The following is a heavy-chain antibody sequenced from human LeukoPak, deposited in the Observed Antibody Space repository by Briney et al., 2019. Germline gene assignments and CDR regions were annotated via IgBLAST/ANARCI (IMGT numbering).Heavy chain of an antibody. CDR3: AKGFGGNYDYYFES. CDR1: GFTFSSYA. J-gene: IGHJ4*02. CDR2: LRDSGGST. D-gene: IGHD1-26*01. Sequence: PGGSLRLSCAASGFTFSSYAMTWVRQAPGQGLEWVSSLRDSGGSTYYAESVKGRFTISRENSKKTLYLQMNSLRAEDTAVYYCAKGFGGNYDYYFESWSQGTLVTVSS. V-gene: IGHV3-23*01.